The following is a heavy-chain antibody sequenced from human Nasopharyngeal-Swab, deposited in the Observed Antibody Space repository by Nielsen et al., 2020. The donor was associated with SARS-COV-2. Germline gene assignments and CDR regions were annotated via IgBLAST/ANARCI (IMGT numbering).Heavy chain of an antibody. CDR1: GGSFSGSH. J-gene: IGHJ4*02. D-gene: IGHD6-13*01. V-gene: IGHV4-34*01. CDR2: INHSGST. CDR3: ARGSLAAIPRSSWYFDY. Sequence: SETLSLTCAVYGGSFSGSHWSWIRQPPGKGLEWIGEINHSGSTKYNPSLKSRVTISVDTSKNQFSLKLSSVTAADMAVYYCARGSLAAIPRSSWYFDYWGQGTLVTVSS.